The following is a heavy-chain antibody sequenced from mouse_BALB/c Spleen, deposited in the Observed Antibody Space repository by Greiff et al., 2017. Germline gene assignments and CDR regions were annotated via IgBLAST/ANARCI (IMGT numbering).Heavy chain of an antibody. D-gene: IGHD2-1*01. V-gene: IGHV1-18*01. Sequence: EVQLQQSGPELVKPGASVKIPCKASGYTFTDYNMDWVKQSHGKSLEWIGDINPNNGGTIYNQKFKGKATLTVDKSSSTAYMELRSLTSEDTAVYYCATYGNYDAMDYWGQGTSVTVSS. J-gene: IGHJ4*01. CDR3: ATYGNYDAMDY. CDR2: INPNNGGT. CDR1: GYTFTDYN.